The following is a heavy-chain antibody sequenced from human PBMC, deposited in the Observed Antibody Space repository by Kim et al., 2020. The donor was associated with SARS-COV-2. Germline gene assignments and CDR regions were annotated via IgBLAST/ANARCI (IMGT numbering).Heavy chain of an antibody. CDR2: IYYSGST. Sequence: SETLSLTCTVSGGSISSSSYYWGWIRQPPGKGLEWIGSIYYSGSTYYNPSLKSRVTISVDTSKNQFSLKLSSVTAADTAVYYCARTPIVGANGGGEFDYWGQGTLVTVSS. J-gene: IGHJ4*02. D-gene: IGHD1-26*01. V-gene: IGHV4-39*01. CDR3: ARTPIVGANGGGEFDY. CDR1: GGSISSSSYY.